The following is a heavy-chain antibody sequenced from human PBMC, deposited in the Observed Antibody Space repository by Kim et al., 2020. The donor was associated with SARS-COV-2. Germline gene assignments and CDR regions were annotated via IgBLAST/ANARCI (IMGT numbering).Heavy chain of an antibody. CDR3: ARDTDYDILTGYYSPLDY. V-gene: IGHV3-33*01. CDR2: IWYDGSNK. D-gene: IGHD3-9*01. Sequence: GGSLRLSCAASGFTFSSYGMHWVRQAPGKGLEWVAVIWYDGSNKYYADSVKGRFTISRDNSKNTLYLQMNSLRAEDTAVYYCARDTDYDILTGYYSPLDYWGQGTLVTVSS. CDR1: GFTFSSYG. J-gene: IGHJ4*02.